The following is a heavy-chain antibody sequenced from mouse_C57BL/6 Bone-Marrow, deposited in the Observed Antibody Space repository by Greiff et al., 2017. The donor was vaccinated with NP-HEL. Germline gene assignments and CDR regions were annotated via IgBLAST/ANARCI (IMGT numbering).Heavy chain of an antibody. CDR3: ARGDTTVVRAMDY. V-gene: IGHV2-9-1*01. D-gene: IGHD1-1*01. J-gene: IGHJ4*01. Sequence: VQVVESGPGLVAPSQSLSITCTVSGFSLTSYAISWVRQPPGKGLEWLGVIWTGGGTNYNSALKSRLSISKDNSKSQVFLKMNSLQTDDTARYYCARGDTTVVRAMDYWGQGTSVTVSS. CDR2: IWTGGGT. CDR1: GFSLTSYA.